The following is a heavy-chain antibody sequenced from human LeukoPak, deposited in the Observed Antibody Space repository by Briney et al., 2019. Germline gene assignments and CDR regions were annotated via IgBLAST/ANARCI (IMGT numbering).Heavy chain of an antibody. V-gene: IGHV3-21*01. CDR2: ITSSGTYI. Sequence: GRSLRLSCAASGFTFSSYAMHWVRQAPGKGLEWVSSITSSGTYIYYADSVKGRFTISRDNAKNSLYLQMNSLRAEDTAVYYCARGTTLTVGYWGQGTLVTVSS. CDR3: ARGTTLTVGY. CDR1: GFTFSSYA. D-gene: IGHD4-11*01. J-gene: IGHJ4*02.